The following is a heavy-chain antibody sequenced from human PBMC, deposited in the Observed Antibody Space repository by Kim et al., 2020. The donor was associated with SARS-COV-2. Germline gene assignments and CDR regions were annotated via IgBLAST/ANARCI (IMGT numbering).Heavy chain of an antibody. CDR2: VFYSGIT. J-gene: IGHJ4*01. CDR3: SKLTAGGDNLYYFDS. CDR1: RVSINSGPYL. D-gene: IGHD1-1*01. Sequence: SETLSLTCTVSRVSINSGPYLWGWIRQPPGKGLEWIGSVFYSGITYYNPSLERRVTESVDTSKNQFFLKLSSVTAADTAVYYCSKLTAGGDNLYYFDSLG. V-gene: IGHV4-39*01.